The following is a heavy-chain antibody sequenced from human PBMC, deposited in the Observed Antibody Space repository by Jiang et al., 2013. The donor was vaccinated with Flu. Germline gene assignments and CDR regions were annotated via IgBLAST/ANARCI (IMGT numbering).Heavy chain of an antibody. Sequence: GAEVKKPGESLKISCQGSGYTFSNYWIGWVRQMSGKGLEWMGVIYPGDSDTKYSPSFQGLVTISVDKSSNTAYLQWTSLQPSDTAMYYCARPIVGDSAGGDYWGQGTLVTVSS. CDR3: ARPIVGDSAGGDY. CDR2: IYPGDSDT. V-gene: IGHV5-51*01. D-gene: IGHD1-26*01. CDR1: GYTFSNYW. J-gene: IGHJ4*02.